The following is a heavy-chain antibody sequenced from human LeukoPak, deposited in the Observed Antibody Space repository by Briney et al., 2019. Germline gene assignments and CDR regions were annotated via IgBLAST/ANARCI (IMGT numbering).Heavy chain of an antibody. CDR1: GFTFSDSA. V-gene: IGHV3-72*01. D-gene: IGHD6-19*01. CDR2: TRNKAKSYTT. J-gene: IGHJ4*02. Sequence: GGSLRLSCAASGFTFSDSAMTWVRQAPGKGLEWVGRTRNKAKSYTTEYAASVKGRFIISRDDSKNSLYLQMNSLKTEDTAVYYCASSLYSSGWFDYWGQGTLVTVSS. CDR3: ASSLYSSGWFDY.